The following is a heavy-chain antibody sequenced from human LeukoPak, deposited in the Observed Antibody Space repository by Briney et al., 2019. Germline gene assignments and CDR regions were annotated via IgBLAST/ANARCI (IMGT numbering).Heavy chain of an antibody. CDR3: ARGGDNTGSPVYFDY. D-gene: IGHD3-22*01. V-gene: IGHV4-4*07. J-gene: IGHJ4*02. CDR2: IYTSGST. Sequence: PSETLSLTCTVSGDSISSYYWSWIRQPAGKGLEWIGRIYTSGSTNYNPSLKSRVTISVDKSKNHFSLKLISVTAADTAVYYCARGGDNTGSPVYFDYWGQGTLVTVSS. CDR1: GDSISSYY.